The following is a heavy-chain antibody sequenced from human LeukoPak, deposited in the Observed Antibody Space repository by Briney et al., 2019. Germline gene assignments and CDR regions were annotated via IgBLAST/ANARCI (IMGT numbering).Heavy chain of an antibody. J-gene: IGHJ4*02. V-gene: IGHV3-66*01. CDR2: IYSGGST. D-gene: IGHD3-22*01. CDR3: ARSGYYQGVYYFDY. Sequence: GGSLRLSCAASGFTVSSNYMSWVRQAPGKGLEWVSVIYSGGSTYYADSVKGRFTISRDNSKNTLYLQMNSLRAEDTAVYYCARSGYYQGVYYFDYWGQGTLVTVSS. CDR1: GFTVSSNY.